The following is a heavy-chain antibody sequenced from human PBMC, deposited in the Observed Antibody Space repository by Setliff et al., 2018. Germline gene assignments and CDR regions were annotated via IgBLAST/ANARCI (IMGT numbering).Heavy chain of an antibody. D-gene: IGHD5-12*01. CDR2: IYNGGST. Sequence: PSETLSLTCSVCGESFSNNYWSWIRQTPGKGLEWIGYIYNGGSTDYNPSLQSRVTISMDTSKNQFSLKMSSVTAADTAMYYCAGTPALGTTWLSPFDYWGQGTLVTVSS. J-gene: IGHJ4*02. V-gene: IGHV4-59*08. CDR1: GESFSNNY. CDR3: AGTPALGTTWLSPFDY.